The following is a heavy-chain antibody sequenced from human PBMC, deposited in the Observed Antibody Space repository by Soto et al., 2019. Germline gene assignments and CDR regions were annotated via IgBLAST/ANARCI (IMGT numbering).Heavy chain of an antibody. CDR2: ISSSGSTI. Sequence: GGSLRLSCAASGFTFSSYEMNWVRQAPGEGLEWVSYISSSGSTIYYADSVKGRFTISRDNAKNSLYLQMNSLRAEDTAVYYCARDAPWNPGVFDYWGQGTMVTVSS. J-gene: IGHJ4*02. D-gene: IGHD1-1*01. CDR3: ARDAPWNPGVFDY. CDR1: GFTFSSYE. V-gene: IGHV3-48*03.